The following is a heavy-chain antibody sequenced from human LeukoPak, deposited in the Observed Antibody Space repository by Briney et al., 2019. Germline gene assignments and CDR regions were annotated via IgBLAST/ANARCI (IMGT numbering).Heavy chain of an antibody. CDR2: ISAYNGNT. V-gene: IGHV1-18*01. CDR1: GYTFTSYG. CDR3: ASGAAHIYYYYGMDV. J-gene: IGHJ6*02. D-gene: IGHD6-6*01. Sequence: ASVKVSCKASGYTFTSYGISWARQAPGQGLEWMGWISAYNGNTNYAQKLQGRVTMTTDTSTSTAYMELRSLRSDDTAVYYCASGAAHIYYYYGMDVWGQGTTVTVSS.